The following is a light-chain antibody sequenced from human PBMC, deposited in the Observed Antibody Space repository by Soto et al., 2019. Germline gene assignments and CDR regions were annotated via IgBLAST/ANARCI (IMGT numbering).Light chain of an antibody. J-gene: IGKJ4*01. V-gene: IGKV3-15*01. CDR3: QHYDEWPLT. Sequence: EIVMTQSPATLSVSPGERATLSSRASQSVSNNLAWYQQKPGQAPRLLIYFASTRATGIPARFSGSGSGTQFTLTITSLQSEDVAVYYCQHYDEWPLTFGGGTKVETK. CDR1: QSVSNN. CDR2: FAS.